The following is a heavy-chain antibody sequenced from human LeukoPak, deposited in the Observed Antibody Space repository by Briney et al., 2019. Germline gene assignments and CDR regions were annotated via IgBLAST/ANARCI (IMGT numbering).Heavy chain of an antibody. J-gene: IGHJ4*02. D-gene: IGHD3-3*01. CDR3: ARDCRSGLGNYFDP. Sequence: ASVKVSCKASGYTFTGYYMHWVRQAPGQGLEWMGWINPNSGGTNYAQNFQGRVTMTRDTSISTTYMELSSLRSDDTAVYYCARDCRSGLGNYFDPWGQGTLVTVSS. V-gene: IGHV1-2*02. CDR1: GYTFTGYY. CDR2: INPNSGGT.